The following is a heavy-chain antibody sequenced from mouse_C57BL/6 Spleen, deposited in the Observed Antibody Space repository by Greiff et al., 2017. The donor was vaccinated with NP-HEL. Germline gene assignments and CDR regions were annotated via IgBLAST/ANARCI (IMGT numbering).Heavy chain of an antibody. CDR3: ARYYGISLHAMYY. CDR2: IYPSDSET. CDR1: GYTFTSYW. V-gene: IGHV1-61*01. Sequence: QVQLQQPGAELVRPGSSVKLSCKASGYTFTSYWMDWVKQRPGQGLEWIGNIYPSDSETHYNQKFKDKATLTVDKSSSAAYMQLSNLSSEDSAVYYCARYYGISLHAMYYWAQGTSFTVSS. D-gene: IGHD1-1*01. J-gene: IGHJ4*01.